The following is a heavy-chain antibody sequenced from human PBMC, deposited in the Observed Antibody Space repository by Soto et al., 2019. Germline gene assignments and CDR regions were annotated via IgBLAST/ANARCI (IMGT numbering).Heavy chain of an antibody. CDR2: INHRGST. J-gene: IGHJ4*02. V-gene: IGHV4-34*01. Sequence: PSETLSLTCAVNGGSFSGYYWTWIRQPPWKGLEWIGEINHRGSTNYNPSLKSRVTISVDTSKNQFSLKLSSVTAADTAVYYCARRWGRSFDYWGQGTLVTVSS. CDR3: ARRWGRSFDY. D-gene: IGHD2-15*01. CDR1: GGSFSGYY.